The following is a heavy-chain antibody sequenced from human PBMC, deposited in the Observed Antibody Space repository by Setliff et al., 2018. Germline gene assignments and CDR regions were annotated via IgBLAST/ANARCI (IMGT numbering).Heavy chain of an antibody. CDR3: ARAYTNMVNYFDH. CDR2: INPDSGDT. Sequence: ASVKVSCKASGNRFTDYNLHWVRQAPGQGLEWMGWINPDSGDTHSAQKFQGRVTMTRDTSINTAYMELGSLTSDDTAFYYCARAYTNMVNYFDHWGQGIQVTVSS. J-gene: IGHJ4*02. V-gene: IGHV1-2*02. CDR1: GNRFTDYN. D-gene: IGHD2-2*02.